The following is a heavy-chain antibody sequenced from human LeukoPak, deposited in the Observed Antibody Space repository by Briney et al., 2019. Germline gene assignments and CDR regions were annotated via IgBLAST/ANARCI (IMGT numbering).Heavy chain of an antibody. J-gene: IGHJ6*03. CDR2: IYTSGST. CDR1: GGSVSRDY. CDR3: ARGVVIIRSPYYMDV. D-gene: IGHD3-3*01. V-gene: IGHV4-4*07. Sequence: PSETLSLTCSVSGGSVSRDYWSWIRQPAGKGLEWLGRIYTSGSTNYNPSLKSRVTISVDTSKNQFSLKLSSVTAADTAVYYCARGVVIIRSPYYMDVWGKGTTVTVSS.